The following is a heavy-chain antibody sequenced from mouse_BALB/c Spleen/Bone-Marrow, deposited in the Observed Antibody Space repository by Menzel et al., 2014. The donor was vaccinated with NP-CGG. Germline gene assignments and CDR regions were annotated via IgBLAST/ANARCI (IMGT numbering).Heavy chain of an antibody. J-gene: IGHJ4*01. CDR2: IWAGGST. D-gene: IGHD2-2*01. Sequence: VKVVESGPGLVAPSQSLSITCTVSGFSLTSYGVHWVRPPPGKGLEWLGVIWAGGSTNYNSALMSRLSISKDNSKSQVFLKMNSLQTDDTAMYYCARDRGFGYDRTMDSWGQGTSVTVSS. CDR3: ARDRGFGYDRTMDS. V-gene: IGHV2-9*02. CDR1: GFSLTSYG.